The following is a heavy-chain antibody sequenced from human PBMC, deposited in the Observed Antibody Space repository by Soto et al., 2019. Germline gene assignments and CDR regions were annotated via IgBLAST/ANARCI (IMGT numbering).Heavy chain of an antibody. CDR1: GFTFSSYA. Sequence: GGSLRLSCAASGFTFSSYAVSWVGQAPGKGLECVSAIGGSGGSTYYADCVKVRVTISLDNSKTTLYRQMTSPRAAHTAVYYSAKSRPGRFDPWGQGTLVTVSS. V-gene: IGHV3-23*01. CDR3: AKSRPGRFDP. CDR2: IGGSGGST. J-gene: IGHJ5*02.